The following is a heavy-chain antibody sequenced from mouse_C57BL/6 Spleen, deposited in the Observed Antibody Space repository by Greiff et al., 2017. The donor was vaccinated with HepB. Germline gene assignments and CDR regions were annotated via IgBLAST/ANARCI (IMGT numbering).Heavy chain of an antibody. Sequence: QVQLQQPGAELVMPGASVKLSCKASGYTFTSYWMHWVKQRPGQGLEWIGEIDPSDSYTNYNQKFKGKSTLTVDKSSSTAYMQRSSLTSEDSAVYDCASGGSYYAMDYWGQGTSVTVSS. V-gene: IGHV1-69*01. CDR1: GYTFTSYW. CDR3: ASGGSYYAMDY. J-gene: IGHJ4*01. CDR2: IDPSDSYT.